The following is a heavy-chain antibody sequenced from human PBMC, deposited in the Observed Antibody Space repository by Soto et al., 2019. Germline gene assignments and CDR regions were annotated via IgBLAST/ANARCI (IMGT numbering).Heavy chain of an antibody. CDR2: ISPYNGNT. J-gene: IGHJ4*02. Sequence: QVQLVQSGAEGKKPGASVKVSCKSSGYTITTFGITWVRQAPGQGLEWMGWISPYNGNTRYAQKFQGRVTMTTDAMTTDRSTTGAYMELMSLRSDDTAVYYCAIVYDSYGWGAFAYWGQGTLVTVSS. V-gene: IGHV1-18*04. CDR3: AIVYDSYGWGAFAY. CDR1: GYTITTFG. D-gene: IGHD3-10*01.